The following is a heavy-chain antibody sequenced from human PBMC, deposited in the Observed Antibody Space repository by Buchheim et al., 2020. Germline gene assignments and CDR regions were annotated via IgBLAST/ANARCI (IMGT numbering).Heavy chain of an antibody. CDR3: VKAYYYGSGDYYSKLGYYYGVDV. D-gene: IGHD3-10*01. Sequence: QVQLVESGGGVVQAGRSLRLSCGASGFTFSSYGMHWVRQAPGKGLEWVAVISYAGNKKYSADSVKGRFTISRDNSKNTLYLEMNSLRAEDTAVYYCVKAYYYGSGDYYSKLGYYYGVDVWGQGTT. J-gene: IGHJ6*02. CDR1: GFTFSSYG. V-gene: IGHV3-30*18. CDR2: ISYAGNKK.